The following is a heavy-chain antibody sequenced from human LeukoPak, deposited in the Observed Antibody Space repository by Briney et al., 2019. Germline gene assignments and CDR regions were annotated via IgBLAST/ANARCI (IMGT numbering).Heavy chain of an antibody. CDR1: GFTFTNYA. Sequence: GGSLRLSCAASGFTFTNYAMSWVRQAPGKGLEYVSAISSNGGSTYYADSVKGRFTISRDNSKNTLYLQMSSLRAEDTAVYYCVKASRDGYNYYGYWGQGTLVTVSS. CDR2: ISSNGGST. V-gene: IGHV3-64D*06. J-gene: IGHJ4*02. CDR3: VKASRDGYNYYGY. D-gene: IGHD5-24*01.